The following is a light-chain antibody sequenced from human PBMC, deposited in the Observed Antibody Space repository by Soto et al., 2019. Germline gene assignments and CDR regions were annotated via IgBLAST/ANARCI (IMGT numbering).Light chain of an antibody. J-gene: IGKJ1*01. Sequence: EIVLTQSPGTLSLSPRERATLSCRASQSVNDNYLAWYQHKPGQAPRLLLYGASSRAPGIPDRFSGSGSRTDFTLTIIRLEPEDFAIYYCQQYAASPRTFGQGTQVEVK. CDR2: GAS. CDR3: QQYAASPRT. V-gene: IGKV3-20*01. CDR1: QSVNDNY.